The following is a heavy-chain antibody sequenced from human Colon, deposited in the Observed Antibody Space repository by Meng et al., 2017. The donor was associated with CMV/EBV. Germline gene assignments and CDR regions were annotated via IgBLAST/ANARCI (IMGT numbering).Heavy chain of an antibody. J-gene: IGHJ4*02. V-gene: IGHV1-2*02. CDR2: IDPDSGDT. CDR1: CYTVSDHY. D-gene: IGHD3-10*01. Sequence: QVVVVQLGAEVKKPGALVKVSRKAACYTVSDHYLHWVRQAPGQGLEWMAWIDPDSGDTNYAQKFQGKVTTTMDTSINTAYMELRRLRSDDTAVYFCARGGPLDGSGSPPPFGYWGQGTLVTVSS. CDR3: ARGGPLDGSGSPPPFGY.